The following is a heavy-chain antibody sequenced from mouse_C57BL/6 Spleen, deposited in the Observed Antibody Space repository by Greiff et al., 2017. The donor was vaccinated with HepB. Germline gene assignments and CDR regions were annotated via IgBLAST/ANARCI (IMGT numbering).Heavy chain of an antibody. D-gene: IGHD2-1*01. Sequence: QVQLQQSGAELVRPGTSVKVSCKASGYAFTNYLIEWVKQRPGQGLEWIGVINPGSGGTNYNEKFKGKATLTADKSSSTAYMQLSSLTSEDSAVYFCARGGVYYGNYDAMDYWGQGTSVTVSS. J-gene: IGHJ4*01. CDR2: INPGSGGT. CDR3: ARGGVYYGNYDAMDY. V-gene: IGHV1-54*01. CDR1: GYAFTNYL.